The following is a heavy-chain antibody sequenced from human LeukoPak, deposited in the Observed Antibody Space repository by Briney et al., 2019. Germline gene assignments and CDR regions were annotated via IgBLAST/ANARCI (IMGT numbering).Heavy chain of an antibody. V-gene: IGHV1-46*01. CDR1: GYTFTSYY. D-gene: IGHD6-19*01. J-gene: IGHJ4*02. Sequence: ASVKVSCKASGYTFTSYYMHWVRQAPGQGLEWMRMINPSGGTTTYAQKFQGRVTMTRDTSTSTVYMELSSLRSEDTAVYYCARPYSSGWYVLDYWGQGTLVTVSS. CDR3: ARPYSSGWYVLDY. CDR2: INPSGGTT.